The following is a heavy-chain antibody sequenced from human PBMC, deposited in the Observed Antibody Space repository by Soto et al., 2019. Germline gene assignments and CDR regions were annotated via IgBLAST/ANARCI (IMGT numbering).Heavy chain of an antibody. J-gene: IGHJ4*02. CDR3: AKDHGAGRPFDY. CDR1: GFTFSSYG. V-gene: IGHV3-30*18. CDR2: ISYDGSNK. D-gene: IGHD6-19*01. Sequence: GGSLRLSCAASGFTFSSYGMHWVRQAPGKGLEWVAVISYDGSNKYYADSVKGRFTISRDNSKNTLYLQMNSLRAEDTAVYYCAKDHGAGRPFDYWGQGTLVTVSS.